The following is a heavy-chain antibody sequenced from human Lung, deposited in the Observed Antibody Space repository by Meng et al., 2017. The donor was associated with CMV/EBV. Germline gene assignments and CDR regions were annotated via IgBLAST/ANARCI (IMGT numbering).Heavy chain of an antibody. CDR1: GFTFSSYA. D-gene: IGHD3-3*01. CDR3: AKEYDCWGLEAIDI. Sequence: GESXKISCAASGFTFSSYAMSWVRQAPGKGLEWVSDISGSGGSTHNADSVKGRFTISRDNSKNTRYLQMNSLRAEGTAVYYCAKEYDCWGLEAIDIWGQGXKVTVSS. J-gene: IGHJ3*02. CDR2: ISGSGGST. V-gene: IGHV3-23*01.